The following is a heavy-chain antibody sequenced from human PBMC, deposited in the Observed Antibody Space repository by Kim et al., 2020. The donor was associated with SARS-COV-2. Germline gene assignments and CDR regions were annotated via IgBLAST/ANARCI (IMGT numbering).Heavy chain of an antibody. CDR1: GGSISSYY. J-gene: IGHJ6*02. Sequence: SETLSLTCTVSGGSISSYYWSWIRQPPGKGLEWIGYIYYSGSTNYNPSLKSRVTISVDTSKNQFSLKLSSVTAADTAVYYCAREAAAGSHYYYYYGMDVWDQGTTVTVSS. V-gene: IGHV4-59*01. CDR3: AREAAAGSHYYYYYGMDV. CDR2: IYYSGST. D-gene: IGHD6-13*01.